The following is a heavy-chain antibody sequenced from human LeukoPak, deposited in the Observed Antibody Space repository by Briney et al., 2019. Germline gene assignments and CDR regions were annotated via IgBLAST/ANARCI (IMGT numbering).Heavy chain of an antibody. CDR1: GYTFTSYG. Sequence: ASVRVSCKASGYTFTSYGISWVRQAPGQGLEWMEWISAYNGNTNYAQKLQGRVTMTTDTSTSTAYMELRSLRSDDTAVYYCARSIGSSSWNNVDYWGQGTLVTVSS. D-gene: IGHD6-13*01. CDR2: ISAYNGNT. J-gene: IGHJ4*02. CDR3: ARSIGSSSWNNVDY. V-gene: IGHV1-18*01.